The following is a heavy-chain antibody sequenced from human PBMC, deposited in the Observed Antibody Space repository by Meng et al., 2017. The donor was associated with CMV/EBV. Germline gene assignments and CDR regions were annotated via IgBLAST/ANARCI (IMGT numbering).Heavy chain of an antibody. CDR1: GGAFRSYY. D-gene: IGHD6-13*01. V-gene: IGHV4-34*01. CDR2: INHSGST. J-gene: IGHJ5*02. Sequence: QAQLQQWGAGLLKPSXXLSLTXAVYGGAFRSYYWSWIRQPPGKGLEWIGEINHSGSTNYNPSPKSRVTISVDTSKNQFSLKLSSVTAADTAVYYCARRGGVGQQLPPFDPRGQGTMVTVSS. CDR3: ARRGGVGQQLPPFDP.